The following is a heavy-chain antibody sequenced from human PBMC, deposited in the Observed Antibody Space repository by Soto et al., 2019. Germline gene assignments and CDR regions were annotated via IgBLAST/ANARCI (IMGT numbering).Heavy chain of an antibody. CDR1: GYTFTSYG. D-gene: IGHD6-13*01. V-gene: IGHV1-18*01. Sequence: GASVKVSCKASGYTFTSYGISWVRQAPGQGLEWMGWISAYNGNTNYAQKLQGRVTMTTDTSTSTAYMELRSLRSDDTAVYYCARVDPFPGSSWFELWGQGTLVTVSS. J-gene: IGHJ5*02. CDR2: ISAYNGNT. CDR3: ARVDPFPGSSWFEL.